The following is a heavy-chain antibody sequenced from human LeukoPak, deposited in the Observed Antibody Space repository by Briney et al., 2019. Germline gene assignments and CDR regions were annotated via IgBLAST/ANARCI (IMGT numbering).Heavy chain of an antibody. J-gene: IGHJ4*02. D-gene: IGHD3-16*01. V-gene: IGHV1-69*13. Sequence: SVKVSCKASGGTFSSYAISWVRQAPGQGLEWMGGIIPIFGTANYAQKFQSRVTITADESTSTAYMELSSLRSEDTAVYYCARETGWGSYGLDYWGQGTLVTVSS. CDR3: ARETGWGSYGLDY. CDR2: IIPIFGTA. CDR1: GGTFSSYA.